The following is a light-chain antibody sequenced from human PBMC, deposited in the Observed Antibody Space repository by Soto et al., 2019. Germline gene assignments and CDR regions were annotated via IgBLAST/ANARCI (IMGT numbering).Light chain of an antibody. Sequence: SALTQPPSASGSPGQSVTISCTGTSNDVGYYDYVSWYQQYPGKAPKLMIYEVNKRPSGVPDRFSGSKSGNTAFLTVSGLQAEDEAEYHCSSYAGGNNFVFGTGTKVTV. CDR3: SSYAGGNNFV. CDR2: EVN. J-gene: IGLJ1*01. V-gene: IGLV2-8*01. CDR1: SNDVGYYDY.